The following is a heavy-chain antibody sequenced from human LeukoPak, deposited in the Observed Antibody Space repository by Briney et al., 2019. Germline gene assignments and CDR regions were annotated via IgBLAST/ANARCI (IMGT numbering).Heavy chain of an antibody. V-gene: IGHV3-74*01. CDR2: IRGDGSSI. CDR3: ARDLYDILTGYYYFDY. CDR1: GFTFSSSW. J-gene: IGHJ4*02. Sequence: GGSLRLSCAASGFTFSSSWMHWVRQAPGKELVWVSRIRGDGSSIIYADSVKGRFTISRDNAKNTLYLQMNSLRAEDTAVYYCARDLYDILTGYYYFDYWSQGTLVTVSS. D-gene: IGHD3-9*01.